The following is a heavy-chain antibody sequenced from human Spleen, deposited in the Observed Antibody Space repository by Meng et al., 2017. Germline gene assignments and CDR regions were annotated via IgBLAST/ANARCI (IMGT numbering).Heavy chain of an antibody. CDR3: ARGPTTMAHDFDY. CDR1: GGSFSDYY. J-gene: IGHJ4*02. CDR2: INHSGST. V-gene: IGHV4-34*01. D-gene: IGHD4-11*01. Sequence: QVAIKQWGDRLLKPSGTLSLPCVVSGGSFSDYYWSWIRQPPGKGLEWIGEINHSGSTNYNTSLESRATISVDTSQNNLSLKLSSVTAADSAVYYCARGPTTMAHDFDYWGQGTLVTVSS.